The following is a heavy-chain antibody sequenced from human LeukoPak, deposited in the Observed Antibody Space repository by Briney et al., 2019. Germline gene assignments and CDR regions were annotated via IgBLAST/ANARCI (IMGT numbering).Heavy chain of an antibody. J-gene: IGHJ4*02. D-gene: IGHD6-19*01. Sequence: GGSLRLSCAASGFTFDDYGMSWVRQAPGKGLEWVSGINWNGGSTGYADSVKGRFTISRDNAKNSLYLQMNSLRAEDTALYHCARVPSTSIAVAQFDYWGQGTLVTVSS. V-gene: IGHV3-20*01. CDR2: INWNGGST. CDR1: GFTFDDYG. CDR3: ARVPSTSIAVAQFDY.